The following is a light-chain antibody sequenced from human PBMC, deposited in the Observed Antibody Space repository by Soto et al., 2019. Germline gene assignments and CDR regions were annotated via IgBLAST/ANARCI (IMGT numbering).Light chain of an antibody. CDR1: QSVSSY. CDR3: QQYGSSPRT. CDR2: GAS. Sequence: IVLTQSPGTLSLSPGERATLSCRASQSVSSYLAWYQQKSGQAPRLLIYGASSRATGIPDRFSGSGSGTDYTLTISRLEPEDFAVYYCQQYGSSPRTFGQGTKVDIK. V-gene: IGKV3-20*01. J-gene: IGKJ1*01.